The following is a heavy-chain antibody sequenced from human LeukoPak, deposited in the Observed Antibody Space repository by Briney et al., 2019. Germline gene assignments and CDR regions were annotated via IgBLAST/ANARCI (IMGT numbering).Heavy chain of an antibody. J-gene: IGHJ3*02. CDR2: INPNSGGT. CDR3: ARFKEVYYYDSSGSDPVGAFDI. CDR1: GYTFTGYY. V-gene: IGHV1-2*02. D-gene: IGHD3-22*01. Sequence: ASVKVSCKASGYTFTGYYMHWVRQAPGQGLEWMGWINPNSGGTNYAQKFQGRVTMTRDTSISTAYMELSRLRSDDTAVYYCARFKEVYYYDSSGSDPVGAFDIWGRGTMVTVSS.